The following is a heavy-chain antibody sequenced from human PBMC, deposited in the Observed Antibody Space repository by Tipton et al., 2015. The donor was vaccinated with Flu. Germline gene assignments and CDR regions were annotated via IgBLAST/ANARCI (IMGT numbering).Heavy chain of an antibody. Sequence: TLSLTCTVSGGSISSYYWSWIRQPPGKGLEWIGYIYYSGSTNYNPSLKGRVTISVDTSKNQFSLKLSPVTAADTAVYYCARGDCSSTSCLDDWGQGTLVTVSS. D-gene: IGHD2-2*01. CDR2: IYYSGST. J-gene: IGHJ4*02. V-gene: IGHV4-59*01. CDR1: GGSISSYY. CDR3: ARGDCSSTSCLDD.